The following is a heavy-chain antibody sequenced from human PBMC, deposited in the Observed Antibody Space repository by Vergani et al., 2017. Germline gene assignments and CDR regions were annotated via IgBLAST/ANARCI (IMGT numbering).Heavy chain of an antibody. J-gene: IGHJ4*02. Sequence: EVDLVESGGGLAQPGGSLRLSCEASGITFWKFGMHWVRQGPGKGLEWVSGISWNSGAVDYADSVRGRFTISRDNAKNTLYLQMNSLRAEDTAVYYCAKDRHWVAAAGYYFDYWGQGTLVTVSS. CDR2: ISWNSGAV. CDR1: GITFWKFG. V-gene: IGHV3-9*01. CDR3: AKDRHWVAAAGYYFDY. D-gene: IGHD6-13*01.